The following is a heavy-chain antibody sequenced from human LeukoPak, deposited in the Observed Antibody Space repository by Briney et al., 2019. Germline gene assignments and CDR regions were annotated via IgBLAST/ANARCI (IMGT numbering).Heavy chain of an antibody. CDR1: GFIFSGYW. D-gene: IGHD1-26*01. Sequence: SGGSLRLSCAASGFIFSGYWMHWVRQAPGKGLVWVSRINSDGSSTSYADSVKGRFTISRDNAKNTLYLQMNSLRVEDTAVYYCARGTGYSVFDIWGQGTMVTVSS. CDR2: INSDGSST. CDR3: ARGTGYSVFDI. V-gene: IGHV3-74*01. J-gene: IGHJ3*02.